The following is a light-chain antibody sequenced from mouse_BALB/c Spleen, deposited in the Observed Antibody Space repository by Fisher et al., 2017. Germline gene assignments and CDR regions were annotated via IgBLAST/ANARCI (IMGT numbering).Light chain of an antibody. CDR1: SSVSSSY. V-gene: IGKV4-58*01. J-gene: IGKJ5*01. CDR2: RTS. Sequence: DIVLTQSTAIMAASLGQKVTMTCSASSSVSSSYLHWYQQKSGASPKPLIHRTSNLASGVPARFSGSGSGTSYSLTISRMEAEDAATYYCQQWSSNPPTFGAGTKLELK. CDR3: QQWSSNPPT.